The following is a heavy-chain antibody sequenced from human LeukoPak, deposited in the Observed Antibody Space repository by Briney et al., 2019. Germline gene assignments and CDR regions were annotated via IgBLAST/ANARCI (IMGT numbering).Heavy chain of an antibody. CDR1: GFTFSSYG. J-gene: IGHJ5*02. V-gene: IGHV3-23*01. Sequence: GGSLRLSCAASGFTFSSYGMSWVRQAPGKGLEWVSTISGSGGSIYYADSVKGRFTISRDNSKNTLYLQMNSLRAEDTAVYYCAKDSTYNWFDPWGQGTLVTVSS. CDR2: ISGSGGSI. CDR3: AKDSTYNWFDP.